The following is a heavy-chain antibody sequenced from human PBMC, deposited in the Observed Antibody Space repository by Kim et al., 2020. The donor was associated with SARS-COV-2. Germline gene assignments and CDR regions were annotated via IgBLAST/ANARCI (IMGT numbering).Heavy chain of an antibody. V-gene: IGHV3-11*05. Sequence: GGSLRLSCAASGFTFSDYYMSWIRQAPGKGLEWVSYISSSSSYTNYADSVKGRFTISRDNAKNSLYLQMNSLRAEDTAVYYCAGDLYEYSYGFYWYFDLWGRGTLVTVSS. CDR1: GFTFSDYY. CDR3: AGDLYEYSYGFYWYFDL. D-gene: IGHD5-18*01. CDR2: ISSSSSYT. J-gene: IGHJ2*01.